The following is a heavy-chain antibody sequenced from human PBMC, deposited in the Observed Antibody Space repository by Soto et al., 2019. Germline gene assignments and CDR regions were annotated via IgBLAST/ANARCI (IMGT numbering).Heavy chain of an antibody. CDR3: ARDPAGQLDYFDF. J-gene: IGHJ4*02. V-gene: IGHV6-1*01. CDR1: GDSVSNNIAS. CDR2: TYYRSMWYN. Sequence: SQTLSLTCAISGDSVSNNIASWNWIRQSPSRGLEWLGRTYYRSMWYNDYARSMESRISINPETSKNQFSLQLNSVTPEDTAMYFCARDPAGQLDYFDFWGQGTLVTVSS. D-gene: IGHD6-13*01.